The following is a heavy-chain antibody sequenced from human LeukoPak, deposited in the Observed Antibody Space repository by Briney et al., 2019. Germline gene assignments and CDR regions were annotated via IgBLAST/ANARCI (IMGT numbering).Heavy chain of an antibody. V-gene: IGHV3-21*01. Sequence: GGSLRLSCAASGFTFSSCGFNWVRQAPGKGLEWVSPIGPTGTDRYYADSVRGRFTISRDNAKNSMYLQMNSLRAEDTAVYYCAKDYCGSGSHDAFDIWGQGTMVTVSS. CDR1: GFTFSSCG. CDR3: AKDYCGSGSHDAFDI. CDR2: IGPTGTDR. J-gene: IGHJ3*02. D-gene: IGHD3-10*01.